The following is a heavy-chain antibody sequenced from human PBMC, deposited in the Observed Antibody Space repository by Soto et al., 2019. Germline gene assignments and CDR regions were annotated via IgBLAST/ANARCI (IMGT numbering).Heavy chain of an antibody. V-gene: IGHV3-30*04. D-gene: IGHD5-18*01. CDR1: GFTFNNYA. CDR2: VSYDGNNK. CDR3: SRDPVRYSYGSFDY. J-gene: IGHJ4*02. Sequence: PGGSLRLSCAASGFTFNNYAMHWVRQAPGKGLEWVAVVSYDGNNKYYADSVKGRFTVSRDNSKNTLYLQMNSLRTEDTAVYYCSRDPVRYSYGSFDYWGQGTLVTVSS.